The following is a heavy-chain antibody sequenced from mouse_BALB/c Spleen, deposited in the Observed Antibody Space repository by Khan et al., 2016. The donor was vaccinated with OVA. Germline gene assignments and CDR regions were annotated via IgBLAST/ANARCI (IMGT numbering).Heavy chain of an antibody. CDR2: IKYSGIT. CDR3: ARSGTISTVVVTDFDF. D-gene: IGHD1-1*01. J-gene: IGHJ2*01. CDR1: GYSITSDYA. V-gene: IGHV3-2*02. Sequence: VQLKQSGPGLVKPSQSLSLTCTVTGYSITSDYAWNWIRQFPGNRLEWMGYIKYSGITSYTPSLKSRISITRDTSKNQFFLQLNSVTTEDTATYYWARSGTISTVVVTDFDFWGQGTTLTVSS.